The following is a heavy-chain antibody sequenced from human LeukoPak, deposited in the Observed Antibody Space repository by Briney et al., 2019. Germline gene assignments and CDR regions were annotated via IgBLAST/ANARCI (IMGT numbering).Heavy chain of an antibody. J-gene: IGHJ4*02. V-gene: IGHV4-59*01. CDR1: GGSISSYY. CDR3: ARMPDILTGLDS. D-gene: IGHD3-9*01. CDR2: IYYSGST. Sequence: SETLSLTCTVSGGSISSYYWSWIRQPPGKGLEWIGYIYYSGSTNYNPSLKSRVTISLDTSKNQFSLKLSSVTTADTAVYYCARMPDILTGLDSWGQGTLVTVSS.